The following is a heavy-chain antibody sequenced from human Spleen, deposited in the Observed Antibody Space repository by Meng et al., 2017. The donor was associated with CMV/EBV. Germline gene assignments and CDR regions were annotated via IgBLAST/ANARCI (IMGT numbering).Heavy chain of an antibody. CDR2: ISGSGAST. J-gene: IGHJ3*02. CDR3: SVWGILTDDAFDI. Sequence: GGSLRLSCVASGFTFSSYVMSWVRQAPGKGLEWVSTISGSGASTYYADSVKGRFTISRDNSKNTLYLQMNSLRAEDTAVYYCSVWGILTDDAFDIWGQGTMVAVSS. D-gene: IGHD3-9*01. CDR1: GFTFSSYV. V-gene: IGHV3-23*01.